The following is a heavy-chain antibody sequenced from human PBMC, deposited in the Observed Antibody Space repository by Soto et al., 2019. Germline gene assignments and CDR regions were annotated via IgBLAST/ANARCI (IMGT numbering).Heavy chain of an antibody. CDR3: ARDLGLSSSNYFDF. V-gene: IGHV3-11*05. CDR1: GFTFTDYY. CDR2: ISGSTDYL. Sequence: QVQLVESGGDLVKPGGSLRLSCAASGFTFTDYYMSWLRQAPGQGLQWLSYISGSTDYLNYADSVKGRFTISRDNAKNLLYLQMTSLRADDTAVYYWARDLGLSSSNYFDFWGQGTLVTVSS. J-gene: IGHJ4*02. D-gene: IGHD3-10*01.